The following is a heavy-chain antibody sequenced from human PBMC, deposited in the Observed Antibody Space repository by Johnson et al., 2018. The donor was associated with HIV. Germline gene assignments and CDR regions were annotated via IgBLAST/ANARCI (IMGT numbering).Heavy chain of an antibody. Sequence: VQLVESGGGVVRPGGSLRLSCAASGFTVSSNYMSWVRQAPGKGLEWVSDINWNGGSTGYADSVKGRFTISRDNSKNTLYLQMDSLRVEDTALYYCATLNGHAFDIWGQGTMVTVSS. CDR2: INWNGGST. CDR1: GFTVSSNY. V-gene: IGHV3-20*04. J-gene: IGHJ3*02. CDR3: ATLNGHAFDI.